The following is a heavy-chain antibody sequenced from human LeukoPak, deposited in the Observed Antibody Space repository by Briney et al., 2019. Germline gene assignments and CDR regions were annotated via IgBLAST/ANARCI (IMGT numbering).Heavy chain of an antibody. Sequence: PGGSLRLSCAASGFTFSTYSMNWVRQAPGKGLEWVSSISSGSNYIYYADSLKGRFTISRDNAKNSLYLQMNSLRAEDTAVYYCARGSMVADYWGQGALVTASS. CDR3: ARGSMVADY. CDR1: GFTFSTYS. V-gene: IGHV3-21*01. CDR2: ISSGSNYI. J-gene: IGHJ4*02. D-gene: IGHD3-10*01.